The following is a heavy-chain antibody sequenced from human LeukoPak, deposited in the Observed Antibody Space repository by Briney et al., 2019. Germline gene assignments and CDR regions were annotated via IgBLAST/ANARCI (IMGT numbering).Heavy chain of an antibody. CDR3: AKGHTDYGTGFDL. J-gene: IGHJ4*02. CDR1: GXTFSTYA. V-gene: IGHV3-23*01. D-gene: IGHD4/OR15-4a*01. Sequence: QSGGSLRLSCAASGXTFSTYAMSWVRQAPGKGLEWVSIVSGGGVNTYYVDSVKGRFTISRDNSKNTLHLQMNSLRVEDTAVYYCAKGHTDYGTGFDLWGQGTLVTVSS. CDR2: VSGGGVNT.